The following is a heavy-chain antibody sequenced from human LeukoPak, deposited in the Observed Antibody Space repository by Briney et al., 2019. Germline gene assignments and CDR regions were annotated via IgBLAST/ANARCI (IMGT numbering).Heavy chain of an antibody. J-gene: IGHJ3*02. CDR2: IIPIFGTA. Sequence: ASVKVSCKASGGTFSSYAISWVRQAPGQGLEWMGGIIPIFGTANYAQKFQGRVTITTDESTSTAYMELSSLRSEDTAVYYCARDSGRFRANDAFDIWGQGTMVTVSS. D-gene: IGHD3-3*01. CDR1: GGTFSSYA. V-gene: IGHV1-69*05. CDR3: ARDSGRFRANDAFDI.